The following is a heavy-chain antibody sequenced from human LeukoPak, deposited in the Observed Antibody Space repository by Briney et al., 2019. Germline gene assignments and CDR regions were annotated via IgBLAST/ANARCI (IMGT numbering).Heavy chain of an antibody. Sequence: GRSLRLSCAASGFTFDDYAMHWVRQAPGKGLEWVSGISWNSGSIGYADSVKGRFTISRDNAKNSLYLQMNSLRAEDTALYYCAINQGSLALWGQGTLVTVSS. CDR1: GFTFDDYA. CDR3: AINQGSLAL. D-gene: IGHD1-14*01. J-gene: IGHJ4*02. CDR2: ISWNSGSI. V-gene: IGHV3-9*01.